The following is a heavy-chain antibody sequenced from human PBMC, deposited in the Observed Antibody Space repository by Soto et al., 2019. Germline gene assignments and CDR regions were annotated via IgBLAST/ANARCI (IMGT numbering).Heavy chain of an antibody. D-gene: IGHD3-10*02. J-gene: IGHJ5*02. Sequence: GGSLRLSCAASGFTFSSYAMHWVRQAPGKGLEWVAVISYDGSNKYYADSVKGRFTISRDNSKSTLFLHMNRPTAEDTAIYFWAIVRVADSSLDPWGQGTPVTFSA. CDR3: AIVRVADSSLDP. CDR1: GFTFSSYA. CDR2: ISYDGSNK. V-gene: IGHV3-30-3*01.